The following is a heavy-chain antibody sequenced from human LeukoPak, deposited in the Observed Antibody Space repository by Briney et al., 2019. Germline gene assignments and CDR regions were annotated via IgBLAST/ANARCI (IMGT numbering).Heavy chain of an antibody. V-gene: IGHV3-21*01. CDR2: ISSSSSYI. D-gene: IGHD6-13*01. Sequence: PGGSQRLSCAASGFTFSSYSMNWVRQAPGKGLEWVSSISSSSSYIYYADSVKGRFTISRDNAKNSLYLQMNSLRAEDTAVYYCARDRSNIAPHPPYYYGMDVWGQGTTVTVSS. CDR3: ARDRSNIAPHPPYYYGMDV. J-gene: IGHJ6*02. CDR1: GFTFSSYS.